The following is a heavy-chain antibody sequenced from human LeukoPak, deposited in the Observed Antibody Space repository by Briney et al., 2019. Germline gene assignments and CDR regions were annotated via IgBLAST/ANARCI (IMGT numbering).Heavy chain of an antibody. CDR3: ARGGWYYFEY. CDR1: GFTFSSYA. J-gene: IGHJ4*02. CDR2: ISYDGSNK. V-gene: IGHV3-30*04. Sequence: GRSLRLSCAASGFTFSSYAMHWVRQAPGKGLEWVAVISYDGSNKYYADSVKGRFTISRDNSKNTLYLQMNSLRAEDTAVYYCARGGWYYFEYWGQGVLVTVSS.